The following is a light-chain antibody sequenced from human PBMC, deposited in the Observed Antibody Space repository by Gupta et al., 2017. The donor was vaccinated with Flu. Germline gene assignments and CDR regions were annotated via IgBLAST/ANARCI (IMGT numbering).Light chain of an antibody. CDR3: QQRSNWPVT. Sequence: EIVLTQYPATLSLSPGERATLSCRASQSVSSYLAWYQQKPGQAPRLLIYDASNRATGIPARFSGSGSGTDFTLTISILEPEDFAVYYCQQRSNWPVTFGPGTKVDIK. V-gene: IGKV3-11*01. CDR1: QSVSSY. CDR2: DAS. J-gene: IGKJ3*01.